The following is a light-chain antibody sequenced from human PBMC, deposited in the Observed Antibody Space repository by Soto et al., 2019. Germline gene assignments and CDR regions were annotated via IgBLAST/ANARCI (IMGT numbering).Light chain of an antibody. J-gene: IGKJ5*01. CDR3: QQFNCWPPIT. CDR2: GAS. V-gene: IGKV3-15*01. CDR1: QSVSSN. Sequence: EIVLTQSPTTLSVSPGERATLSFSASQSVSSNLAWYQQIPGRAPRLLIYGASTRASGIPARFSASGSGTEFTLTISSLQSEDFAVYYCQQFNCWPPITFGQGTRLEIK.